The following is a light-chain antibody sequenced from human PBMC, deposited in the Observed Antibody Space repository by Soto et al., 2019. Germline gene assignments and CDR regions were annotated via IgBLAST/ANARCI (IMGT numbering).Light chain of an antibody. Sequence: EIVMTQSPATLSVSPGERATLSFRASQSVRSNLAWYQQKSGQAPRLLIYAASTRATGIPARFSASGSETEFTLTISSLQSEDFAVYYCQQYNKWITFGQGTRLEIK. CDR3: QQYNKWIT. CDR1: QSVRSN. CDR2: AAS. V-gene: IGKV3-15*01. J-gene: IGKJ5*01.